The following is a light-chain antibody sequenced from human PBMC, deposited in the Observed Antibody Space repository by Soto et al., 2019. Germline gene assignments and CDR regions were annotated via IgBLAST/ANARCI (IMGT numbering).Light chain of an antibody. CDR2: DAS. CDR1: QSIGNW. V-gene: IGKV1-5*01. J-gene: IGKJ2*01. Sequence: DIQMTQSPSTLSASVGDRVTITCRASQSIGNWLAWYQQKPGKAPKLLIYDASNLETGVPSRFSGSGSGTDFSLTISSLQPDDFATYYCQQYESYSPYTFGQGTKVDIK. CDR3: QQYESYSPYT.